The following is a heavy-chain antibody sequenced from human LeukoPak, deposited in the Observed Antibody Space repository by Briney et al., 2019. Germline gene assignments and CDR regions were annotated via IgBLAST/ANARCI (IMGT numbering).Heavy chain of an antibody. D-gene: IGHD3-22*01. CDR2: IYPGDSDT. J-gene: IGHJ4*02. CDR1: GYSFTSYW. V-gene: IGHV5-51*01. Sequence: GESLKISCKGSGYSFTSYWIGWVRQIPGKGLEWMGIIYPGDSDTRYSPSFQGQVTISADKSISTAYLQWSSLKASDTAMYYCARQGWGTYYYDSSGYYYFDYWGQGTLVTVSS. CDR3: ARQGWGTYYYDSSGYYYFDY.